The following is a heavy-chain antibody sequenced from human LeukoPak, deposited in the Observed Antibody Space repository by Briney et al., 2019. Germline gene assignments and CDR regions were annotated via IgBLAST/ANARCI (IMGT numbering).Heavy chain of an antibody. J-gene: IGHJ4*02. D-gene: IGHD4-17*01. CDR3: AKNYGDCVFDY. CDR2: ISSSANTI. Sequence: PGGSLRLSCAASGFTFSTYEINWVRQAPGKGLEWISYISSSANTIYYADSVKGRFTISRDNSKNTLYLQMNSLRAEDTAVYYCAKNYGDCVFDYWGQGTLVTVSS. V-gene: IGHV3-48*03. CDR1: GFTFSTYE.